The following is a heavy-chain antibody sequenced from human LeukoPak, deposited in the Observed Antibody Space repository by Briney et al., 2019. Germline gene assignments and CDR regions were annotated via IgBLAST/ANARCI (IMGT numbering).Heavy chain of an antibody. CDR3: AKGGGGGRYCSGGSCYYFDY. V-gene: IGHV3-9*01. J-gene: IGHJ4*02. D-gene: IGHD2-15*01. CDR1: GFTFDDYA. CDR2: ISWNSGSI. Sequence: PGGSLRLSCAASGFTFDDYAMHWVRQAPGKGLEWVSGISWNSGSIGYADSVKGRFTISRDNGKNSLYLQMNSLRAEDTALYYCAKGGGGGRYCSGGSCYYFDYWGQGTLVTVSS.